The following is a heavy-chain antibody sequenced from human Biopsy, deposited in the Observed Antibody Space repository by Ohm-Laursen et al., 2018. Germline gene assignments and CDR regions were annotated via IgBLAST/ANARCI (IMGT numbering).Heavy chain of an antibody. V-gene: IGHV4-4*07. Sequence: GTLSLTCPVSGGYISHYYWTWIRQPAGQGLEWIGRIYITGETDYNPSLKSRVTMSVDSSKKQFSLRLKSVTAADTAIYYCARAPPLIRGVVESWFDPWGQGILVTVSS. CDR3: ARAPPLIRGVVESWFDP. CDR2: IYITGET. CDR1: GGYISHYY. J-gene: IGHJ5*02. D-gene: IGHD3-10*01.